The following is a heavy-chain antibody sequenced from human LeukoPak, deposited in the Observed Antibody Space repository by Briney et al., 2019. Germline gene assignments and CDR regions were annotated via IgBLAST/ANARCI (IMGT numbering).Heavy chain of an antibody. D-gene: IGHD6-13*01. CDR3: ARVQYIAAAGTIWYDP. CDR2: ISSSSSYI. J-gene: IGHJ5*02. V-gene: IGHV3-21*01. CDR1: GFTVSSKY. Sequence: SGGSLRLSCAASGFTVSSKYMSWVRQAPGKGLEWVSSISSSSSYIYYADSVKGRFTISRDNAKNSLYLQMNSLRAEDTAVYYCARVQYIAAAGTIWYDPWGQGTLVTVSS.